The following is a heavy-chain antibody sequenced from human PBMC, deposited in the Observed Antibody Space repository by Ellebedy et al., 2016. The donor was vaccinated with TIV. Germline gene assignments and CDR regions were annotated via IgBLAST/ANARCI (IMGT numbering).Heavy chain of an antibody. CDR1: GFTFSSYS. CDR2: ISSSSSTI. V-gene: IGHV3-48*02. D-gene: IGHD1-7*01. Sequence: GESLKISCAASGFTFSSYSMNWVRQAPGKGLEWVSYISSSSSTIYYADSVKGRFTISRDNAKNSLYLQMNSLRDEDTAVYYCASPSITGTTSGAFDIWGQGTMVTVSS. J-gene: IGHJ3*02. CDR3: ASPSITGTTSGAFDI.